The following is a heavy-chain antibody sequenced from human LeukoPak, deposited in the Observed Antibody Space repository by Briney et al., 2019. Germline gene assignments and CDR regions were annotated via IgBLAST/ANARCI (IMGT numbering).Heavy chain of an antibody. D-gene: IGHD3-22*01. Sequence: PSETLSLTCAVEGVSFKSYHWSWIRQPPGKGLEWIGEVNHSGKTNYNPSLKGRLTISVDTSKSQVFLKLKSVTAADTAVYFCATTDGRDSNSGYWGQGTLVTVSS. CDR2: VNHSGKT. J-gene: IGHJ4*02. CDR3: ATTDGRDSNSGY. CDR1: GVSFKSYH. V-gene: IGHV4-34*01.